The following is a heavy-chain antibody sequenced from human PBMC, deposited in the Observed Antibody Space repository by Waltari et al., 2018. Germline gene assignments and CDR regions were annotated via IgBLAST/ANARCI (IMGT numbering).Heavy chain of an antibody. D-gene: IGHD3-10*01. CDR2: ISPYTENT. J-gene: IGHJ6*03. CDR3: ARGLARGIHPYYYMDV. V-gene: IGHV1-18*01. Sequence: QLVQSGSEVKKPGASVKVSCKTSGYDFTGDGILWVRQATGQGLEWMGWISPYTENTNNDEKFRGRITVTTDTSTRTAYMELRNLRSDYTAVYYCARGLARGIHPYYYMDVWGQGTTVTVSS. CDR1: GYDFTGDG.